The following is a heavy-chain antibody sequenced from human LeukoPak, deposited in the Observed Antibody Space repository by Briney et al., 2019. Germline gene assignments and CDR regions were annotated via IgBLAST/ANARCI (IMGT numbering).Heavy chain of an antibody. V-gene: IGHV4-59*01. D-gene: IGHD3-22*01. CDR2: ISDSESP. CDR1: DVSISNYY. Sequence: SEALSLTCTVSDVSISNYYWSWIRQPPGKGLEWIGDISDSESPNYNPSLKSRITISMDMSQNQISLKMWSVIAADTGVYYCARLRDSSGYSTGYFDYWGQGTLVTVSS. CDR3: ARLRDSSGYSTGYFDY. J-gene: IGHJ4*02.